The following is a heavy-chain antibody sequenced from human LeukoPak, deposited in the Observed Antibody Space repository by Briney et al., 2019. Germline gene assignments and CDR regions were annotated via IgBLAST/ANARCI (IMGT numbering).Heavy chain of an antibody. D-gene: IGHD3-22*01. CDR3: ARGRQDVTMIVVIMTAVSYYLDV. CDR2: VNPSGST. V-gene: IGHV4-34*01. CDR1: GGSFSGYY. Sequence: SETLSLTCAVYGGSFSGYYWTWVRHTPEKGLGWIGEVNPSGSTNYNPSLKSRVTISVDTSKNQFSLTLSSVTAADTAVYYCARGRQDVTMIVVIMTAVSYYLDVWGKGTTVTVS. J-gene: IGHJ6*03.